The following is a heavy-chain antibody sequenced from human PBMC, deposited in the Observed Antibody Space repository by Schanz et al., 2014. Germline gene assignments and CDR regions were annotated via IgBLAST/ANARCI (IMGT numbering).Heavy chain of an antibody. J-gene: IGHJ6*02. CDR1: GGSVSGYF. CDR2: INYSGSA. D-gene: IGHD2-15*01. CDR3: ARGGRYCSGGGCHYPYNYYGMDV. Sequence: VQLQQWGAGRLRPAETLSLTCAVSGGSVSGYFWTWIRQSPRTGLEWIGEINYSGSAHYNPSLASRLTIAMDASKSQLSLKMKSVSAADTAVYYCARGGRYCSGGGCHYPYNYYGMDVWGQGTTVTVSS. V-gene: IGHV4-34*01.